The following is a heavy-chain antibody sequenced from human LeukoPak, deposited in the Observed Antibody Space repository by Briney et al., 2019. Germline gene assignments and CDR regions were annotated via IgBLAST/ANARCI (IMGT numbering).Heavy chain of an antibody. Sequence: SETLSLTCAVSGYSISSGYYWGWIRQPPGKGLEWIGCIYHSGSTYYNPSLKSRVTISVDTSKNQFSLKLSSVTAADTAVYYCARGRDLGTKYYDFWSGYYSGFWFDPWGQGTLVTVSS. CDR1: GYSISSGYY. J-gene: IGHJ5*02. D-gene: IGHD3-3*01. V-gene: IGHV4-38-2*01. CDR3: ARGRDLGTKYYDFWSGYYSGFWFDP. CDR2: IYHSGST.